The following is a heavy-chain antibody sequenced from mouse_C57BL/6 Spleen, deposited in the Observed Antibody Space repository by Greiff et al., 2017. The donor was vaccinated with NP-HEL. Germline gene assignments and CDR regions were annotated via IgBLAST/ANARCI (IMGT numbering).Heavy chain of an antibody. D-gene: IGHD2-4*01. CDR3: ARGYYDSRGFAY. CDR1: GYTFTTYP. CDR2: FHPYNDDT. J-gene: IGHJ3*01. Sequence: VKLMESGAELVKPGASVKMSCKASGYTFTTYPIEWMKQNHGKSLEWIGNFHPYNDDTKYNEKFKGKATLTVEKSSSTVYLELSRLTSDDSAVYYCARGYYDSRGFAYWGQGTLVTVSA. V-gene: IGHV1-47*01.